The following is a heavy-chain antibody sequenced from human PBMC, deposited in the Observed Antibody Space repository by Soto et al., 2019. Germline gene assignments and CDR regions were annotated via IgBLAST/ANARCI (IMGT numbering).Heavy chain of an antibody. CDR1: GFTFSSYW. V-gene: IGHV3-74*01. D-gene: IGHD4-4*01. Sequence: EVQLVESGGGLVQPGGSLRLSCAASGFTFSSYWMHWVRETPGKGLVWVSHINTDGSATSYADSVKGRFTISRDNAKNTLYLQMNSLRAEDTAVYYCARGRLYSNYAYYYYGMDVWGQGTTVTVSS. CDR2: INTDGSAT. J-gene: IGHJ6*02. CDR3: ARGRLYSNYAYYYYGMDV.